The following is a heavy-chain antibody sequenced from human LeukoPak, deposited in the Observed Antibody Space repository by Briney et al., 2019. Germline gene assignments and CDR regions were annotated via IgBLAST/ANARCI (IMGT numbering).Heavy chain of an antibody. Sequence: PGGSLRLSCAASGFSFSSYAIHWVRQAPGKGLEWVAVISYDGSNKYYADSVKGRFTISRDNSKNTLYLQMNTLRAEDTAVHYCARPYNSGWYGDLDYWGQGTLVTVSS. CDR1: GFSFSSYA. J-gene: IGHJ4*02. V-gene: IGHV3-30*03. CDR3: ARPYNSGWYGDLDY. CDR2: ISYDGSNK. D-gene: IGHD6-19*01.